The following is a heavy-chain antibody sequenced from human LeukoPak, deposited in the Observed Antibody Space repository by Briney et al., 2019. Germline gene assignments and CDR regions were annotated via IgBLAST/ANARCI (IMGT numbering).Heavy chain of an antibody. V-gene: IGHV3-48*01. D-gene: IGHD3-10*01. J-gene: IGHJ4*02. Sequence: GGSLRLSCAASGFTFSTYSMNWVRQTPGKGLEWVSYISSSSSTMYYADSVKGRFTISGDNAKNSLSLQMYSLRAKDTAVYYCARLQGSGSFSSFDYWGQGTLVTVSS. CDR1: GFTFSTYS. CDR3: ARLQGSGSFSSFDY. CDR2: ISSSSSTM.